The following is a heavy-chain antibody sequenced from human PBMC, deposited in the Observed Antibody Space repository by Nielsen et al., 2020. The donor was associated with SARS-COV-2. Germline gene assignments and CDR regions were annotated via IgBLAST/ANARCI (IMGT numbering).Heavy chain of an antibody. D-gene: IGHD3-10*01. CDR1: GFTFSSYE. CDR2: ISSSGSTI. J-gene: IGHJ4*02. CDR3: ARDRGVTMVRGVWFDY. V-gene: IGHV3-48*03. Sequence: GESLKISCAASGFTFSSYEMNWVRQAPGKGLEWVSYISSSGSTIYYADSVKGRFTISRDNAKNSLYLQMNSLRAEDTAVYYCARDRGVTMVRGVWFDYWCQGTLVTVSS.